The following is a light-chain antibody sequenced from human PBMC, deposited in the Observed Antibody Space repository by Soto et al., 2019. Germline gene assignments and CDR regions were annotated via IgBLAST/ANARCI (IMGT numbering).Light chain of an antibody. CDR3: GTWDDSLSACV. CDR1: SSNIGNNH. J-gene: IGLJ1*01. CDR2: DNN. V-gene: IGLV1-51*01. Sequence: QSALTQPPSVSAAPGQKVTISCSGDSSNIGNNHVSWYQQVPGTAPKLLIYDNNQRPSRVSDRFSGSKSGTSASLGITGLQTGDEADYYCGTWDDSLSACVFASGTKVTVL.